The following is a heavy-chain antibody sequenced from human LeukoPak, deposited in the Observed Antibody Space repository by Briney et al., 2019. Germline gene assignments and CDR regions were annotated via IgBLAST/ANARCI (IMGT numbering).Heavy chain of an antibody. CDR2: IYSGGNT. V-gene: IGHV3-53*01. CDR3: STSPSFGSSWYQFNY. J-gene: IGHJ4*02. Sequence: GGSLRLSCAASGFTVSNNYMSWVRQAPGKGLEWVSVIYSGGNTYYADFVKGRFTISRDNSKNTLYLQMNSLRAEDTAVYYCSTSPSFGSSWYQFNYWGQGALVIVSS. D-gene: IGHD6-13*01. CDR1: GFTVSNNY.